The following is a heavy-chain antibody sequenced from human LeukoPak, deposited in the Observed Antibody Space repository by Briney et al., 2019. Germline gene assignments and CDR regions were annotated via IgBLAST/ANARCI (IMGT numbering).Heavy chain of an antibody. CDR1: GFTFSSYS. V-gene: IGHV3-21*01. J-gene: IGHJ4*02. CDR3: ARDDVLGDYGVTRSFDY. Sequence: GGSLRLSCAASGFTFSSYSMNWVRQAPGKGLEWVSSISSSSSYIYYADSVKGRFTISRDNAKNSLYLQMNSLRAEDTAVYYCARDDVLGDYGVTRSFDYWGQGTLVTVSS. D-gene: IGHD4-17*01. CDR2: ISSSSSYI.